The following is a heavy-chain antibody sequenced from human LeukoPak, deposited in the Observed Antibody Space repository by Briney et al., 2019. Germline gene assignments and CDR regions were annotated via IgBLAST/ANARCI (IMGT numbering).Heavy chain of an antibody. CDR1: GGTFSRYA. D-gene: IGHD5-12*01. CDR2: IFPIFGTA. Sequence: ASVKVSCKASGGTFSRYAVSWVRQAPGQGLEWMGGIFPIFGTANYAQKFQGRITITADESTSTAYMELSSLRSEDTAVYYCARASVGRGYSGYDYQGYYFDYWGQGTLVTVSS. J-gene: IGHJ4*02. V-gene: IGHV1-69*13. CDR3: ARASVGRGYSGYDYQGYYFDY.